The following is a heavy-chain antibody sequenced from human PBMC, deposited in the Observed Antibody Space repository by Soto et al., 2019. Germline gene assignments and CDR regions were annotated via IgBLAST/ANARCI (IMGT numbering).Heavy chain of an antibody. J-gene: IGHJ3*02. V-gene: IGHV1-46*01. CDR2: INPSDGST. D-gene: IGHD6-13*01. Sequence: ASVKVSCKASGNTFTSYHTHWLRQAPGQGLEWLGKINPSDGSTDFAQKFQGRVTMTRDTSTSTLYLQLSSLTSEDTAVYYCARVLGYASSWWRHSAFDIWGQGTMVTVSS. CDR3: ARVLGYASSWWRHSAFDI. CDR1: GNTFTSYH.